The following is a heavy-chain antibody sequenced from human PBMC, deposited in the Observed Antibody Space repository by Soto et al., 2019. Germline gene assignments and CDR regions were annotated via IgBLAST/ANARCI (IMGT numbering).Heavy chain of an antibody. D-gene: IGHD4-17*01. CDR2: IYHSGST. J-gene: IGHJ4*02. V-gene: IGHV4-30-2*01. CDR3: ARGDYGEHFDY. CDR1: GGSISSGGYS. Sequence: SETLSLTCAVSGGSISSGGYSWSWIRQPPGKGLEWIGYIYHSGSTYYNPSLKSRVTISVDRPKNQFSLKLSSVTAADTAVYYCARGDYGEHFDYWGQGTLVTVSS.